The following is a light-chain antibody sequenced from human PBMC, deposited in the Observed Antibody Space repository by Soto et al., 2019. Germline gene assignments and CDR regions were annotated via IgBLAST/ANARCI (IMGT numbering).Light chain of an antibody. CDR2: EVT. V-gene: IGLV2-8*01. CDR3: CSFADFTYV. Sequence: QSALIQPPSASGSPGQSVTISCTGTRRDIGGYDFVSWYQQHPGKAPKLIIYEVTKRPSGVSTRFSGSKSGNTASLTISGLQAVEEADYYCCSFADFTYVFGTGTKVTVL. CDR1: RRDIGGYDF. J-gene: IGLJ1*01.